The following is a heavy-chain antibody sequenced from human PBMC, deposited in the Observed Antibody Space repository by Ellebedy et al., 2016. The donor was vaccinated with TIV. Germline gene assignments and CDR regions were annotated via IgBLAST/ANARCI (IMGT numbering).Heavy chain of an antibody. D-gene: IGHD6-19*01. CDR2: IYSGGST. V-gene: IGHV3-53*01. J-gene: IGHJ4*02. CDR1: GFIVSTNH. CDR3: ARSPYSSGWWVFDY. Sequence: PGGSLRLSCTASGFIVSTNHMSWVRQAPGKGLEWVSVIYSGGSTYYADSVKARFTISRDNSKNTVYLQMNSLRVEDTAVYYCARSPYSSGWWVFDYWGQGTLVTVS.